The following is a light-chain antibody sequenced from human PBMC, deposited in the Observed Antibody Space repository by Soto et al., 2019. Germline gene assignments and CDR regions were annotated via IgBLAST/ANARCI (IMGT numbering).Light chain of an antibody. CDR2: AAS. CDR1: QTISGY. CDR3: QQSYTTPLT. J-gene: IGKJ4*01. V-gene: IGKV1-39*01. Sequence: DIQMTQSPSSLSASVGDRVTITCRASQTISGYLNWYQQKPGKAPELLIYAASYLRNGVPSRFSGSGSGTYFTLTISSLQPEDLATYYCQQSYTTPLTFGGGTKVDIK.